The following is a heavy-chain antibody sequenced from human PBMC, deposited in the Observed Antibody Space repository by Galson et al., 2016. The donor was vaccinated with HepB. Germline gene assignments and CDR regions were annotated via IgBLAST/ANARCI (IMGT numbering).Heavy chain of an antibody. J-gene: IGHJ4*02. D-gene: IGHD2-15*01. CDR2: IYTSGST. V-gene: IGHV4-61*02. CDR3: ARGYCNGGSCYPGVY. Sequence: TLSLTCTVSGGSISSGGHYWSWTRQPAGKGLEWIGRIYTSGSTNYNPSLKSRVTISVDTSKNQFSLKLSSVTAADTAVYYCARGYCNGGSCYPGVYWGQGTLVTVSS. CDR1: GGSISSGGHY.